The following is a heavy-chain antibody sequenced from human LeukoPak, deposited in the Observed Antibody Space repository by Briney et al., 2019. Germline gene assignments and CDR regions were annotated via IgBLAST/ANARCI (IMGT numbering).Heavy chain of an antibody. CDR1: GGSISSGDYY. CDR2: IYYSGST. V-gene: IGHV4-30-4*01. D-gene: IGHD3-10*01. CDR3: ARALLWGPGFFDY. Sequence: PSQTLSLTCTVSGGSISSGDYYWSWIRQPPGKGLEWIGYIYYSGSTYYNPSLKSRVTILVDTSKNQFSLKLSSVTAADTAVYYCARALLWGPGFFDYWGQGTLVTVSS. J-gene: IGHJ4*02.